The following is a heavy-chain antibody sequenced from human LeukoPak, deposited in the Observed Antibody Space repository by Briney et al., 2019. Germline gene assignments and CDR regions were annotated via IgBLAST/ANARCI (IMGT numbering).Heavy chain of an antibody. D-gene: IGHD1-1*01. CDR3: ARVQVLPMEKKRTYFDY. CDR1: GFTFSDYY. CDR2: ISSSGSTI. V-gene: IGHV3-11*01. J-gene: IGHJ4*02. Sequence: GGSLRLSCAASGFTFSDYYMSWIRQAPGKGLEWVSYISSSGSTIYYADSVKGRFTISRDNAKNSLYLQMNSLRAEDTAVYYCARVQVLPMEKKRTYFDYWGQGTLVTVSS.